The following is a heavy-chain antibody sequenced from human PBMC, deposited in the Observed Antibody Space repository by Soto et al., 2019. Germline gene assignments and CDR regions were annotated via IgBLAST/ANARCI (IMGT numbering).Heavy chain of an antibody. D-gene: IGHD1-26*01. J-gene: IGHJ4*02. CDR1: GGTFSSYA. V-gene: IGHV1-69*06. Sequence: QVQLVQSGAEVKKPGSSVKVSCKASGGTFSSYAISWVRQAPGQGLEWMGGIIPIFGTANYAQKFQGRVTIPAEIPTSTAYMGLSSRRSGDTAVYYCAREGGVGATTGWDWGQGTLVTVSS. CDR2: IIPIFGTA. CDR3: AREGGVGATTGWD.